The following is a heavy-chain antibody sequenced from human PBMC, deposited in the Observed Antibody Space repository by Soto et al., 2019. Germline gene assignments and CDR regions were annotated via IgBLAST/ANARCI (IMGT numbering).Heavy chain of an antibody. CDR3: ASVVPCAYAWFGP. CDR1: GYTFSNYG. Sequence: ASVKVSCKTSGYTFSNYGITWVRQAPGQPLEWLGWISLYSDGTNYAQKFQGRVSMTTDTSTTTAYMELRSLRSDDTAVYYWASVVPCAYAWFGPWGQRPLFTACS. V-gene: IGHV1-18*01. D-gene: IGHD2-2*01. CDR2: ISLYSDGT. J-gene: IGHJ5*02.